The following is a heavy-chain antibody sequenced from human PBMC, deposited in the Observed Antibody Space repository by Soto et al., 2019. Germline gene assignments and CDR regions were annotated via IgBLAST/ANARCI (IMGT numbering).Heavy chain of an antibody. CDR2: IYYSGST. V-gene: IGHV4-59*01. D-gene: IGHD3-16*01. CDR3: AREGERGNFDY. Sequence: PSETLSLTCTGSGGSISSYYWSWIRQPPGKGLEWIGYIYYSGSTNYNPSLKSRVTISVDTSKNQFSLKLSSVTAADTAVYYCAREGERGNFDYWGQGTLVTVSS. J-gene: IGHJ4*02. CDR1: GGSISSYY.